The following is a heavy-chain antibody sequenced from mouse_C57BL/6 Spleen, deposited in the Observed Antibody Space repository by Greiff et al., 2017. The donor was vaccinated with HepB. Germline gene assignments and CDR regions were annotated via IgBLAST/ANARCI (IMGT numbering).Heavy chain of an antibody. D-gene: IGHD2-5*01. CDR2: IYPGSGNT. CDR1: GYSFTSYY. V-gene: IGHV1-66*01. Sequence: QVQLKQSGPELVKPGASVKISCKASGYSFTSYYIHWVKQRPGQGLEWIGWIYPGSGNTKYNEKFKGKATLTADTSSSTAYMQLSSLTSEDSAVYYCARPYSNYAMDYWGQGTSVTVSS. CDR3: ARPYSNYAMDY. J-gene: IGHJ4*01.